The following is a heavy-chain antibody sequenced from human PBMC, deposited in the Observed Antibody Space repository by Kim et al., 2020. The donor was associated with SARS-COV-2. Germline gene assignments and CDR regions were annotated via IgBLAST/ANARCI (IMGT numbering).Heavy chain of an antibody. CDR3: ANHLQFQSLES. D-gene: IGHD1-1*01. Sequence: GGSLRLSCAASGFTFSNYAMSWVRQAPGKGLEWVSAISGRGSGIGYNRYYVDSVKGRFTITRDNSKNTMYLQMDSLRAEDTAVYYCANHLQFQSLESWGQGTLVTVSS. V-gene: IGHV3-23*02. CDR2: ISGRGSGIGYNR. J-gene: IGHJ4*02. CDR1: GFTFSNYA.